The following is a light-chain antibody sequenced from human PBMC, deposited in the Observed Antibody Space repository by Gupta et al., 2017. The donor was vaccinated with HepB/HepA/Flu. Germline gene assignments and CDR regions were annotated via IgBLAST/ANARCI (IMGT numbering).Light chain of an antibody. Sequence: IVLTQSPATLSLSPGERATLSCRASQSVSRYLAWYQQKPGQAPRLLIYDASNRVTGIPARFSGSESETDFTLTISSLEPEDFAVYYCQQRSNWPLTFGGGTKVEIK. J-gene: IGKJ4*01. CDR1: QSVSRY. CDR2: DAS. V-gene: IGKV3-11*01. CDR3: QQRSNWPLT.